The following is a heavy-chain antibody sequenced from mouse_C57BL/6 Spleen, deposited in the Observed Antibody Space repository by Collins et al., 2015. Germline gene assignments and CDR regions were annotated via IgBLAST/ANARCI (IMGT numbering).Heavy chain of an antibody. Sequence: EVKLEESGGGLVQPGGSMKLSCVASGFTFSSYWMSWVRQSPEKGLEWVAEIRLKSDNYATHYAESVKGKFTISRDDSKSRLYLQMNSLRAEDTGIYYCTDGRLRRYWGQGTTLTVSS. D-gene: IGHD2-2*01. V-gene: IGHV6-3*01. J-gene: IGHJ2*01. CDR1: GFTFSSYW. CDR3: TDGRLRRY. CDR2: IRLKSDNYAT.